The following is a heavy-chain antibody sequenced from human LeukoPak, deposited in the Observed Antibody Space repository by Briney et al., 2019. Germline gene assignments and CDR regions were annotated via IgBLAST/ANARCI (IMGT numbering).Heavy chain of an antibody. J-gene: IGHJ4*02. CDR3: AKVTYHYGSGSYYNPGAVTGY. D-gene: IGHD3-10*01. CDR1: GFTFNSHW. Sequence: GGSLRLSCAASGFTFNSHWMSWVRQAPGKGLEWVAHINQDGSTKYYVDSVKGRFTISRDNAENSLYLQMNSLRAEDTAVYYCAKVTYHYGSGSYYNPGAVTGYWGQGTLVTVSS. V-gene: IGHV3-7*01. CDR2: INQDGSTK.